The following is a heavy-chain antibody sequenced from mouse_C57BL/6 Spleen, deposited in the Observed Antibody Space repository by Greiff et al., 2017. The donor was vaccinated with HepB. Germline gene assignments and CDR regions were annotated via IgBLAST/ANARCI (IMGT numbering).Heavy chain of an antibody. J-gene: IGHJ3*01. CDR1: GYTFTSYW. CDR2: INPSSGYT. CDR3: ASYYDYAWFAY. D-gene: IGHD2-4*01. V-gene: IGHV1-7*01. Sequence: VKLMESGAELAKPGASVKLSFQASGYTFTSYWMHWVKQRPGQGLEWIGYINPSSGYTKYNQKFKDKATLTADKSSSTAYMQLSSLTYEDSAVYYCASYYDYAWFAYWGQGTLVTVSA.